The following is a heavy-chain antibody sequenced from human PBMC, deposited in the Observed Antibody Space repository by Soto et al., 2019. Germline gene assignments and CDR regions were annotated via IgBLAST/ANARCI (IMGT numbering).Heavy chain of an antibody. J-gene: IGHJ6*02. CDR1: GFSFNTYA. CDR2: FSASGGRT. CDR3: AKTMGDCSGGSCYGAYSMDV. D-gene: IGHD2-15*01. Sequence: EVQLLESGGGLVQPGGSLRLSCAASGFSFNTYARSWVRQARGKGPEWVSTFSASGGRTYSAGSVKGRFTISRDNSKNTVHLQMNSLRAEDTAVYYCAKTMGDCSGGSCYGAYSMDVWGQGITVTVSS. V-gene: IGHV3-23*01.